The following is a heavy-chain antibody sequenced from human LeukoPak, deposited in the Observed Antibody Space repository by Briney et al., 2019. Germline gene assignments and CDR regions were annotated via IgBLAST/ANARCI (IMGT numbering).Heavy chain of an antibody. Sequence: SVKVSCTASGYTFTGYYMHWERQAPGQGLEWMGWINPNSGGTNYAQKFQGRVTMTRDTSISTAYMELSRLRSDDTAVYSCARGPYYYDSSGYYSRFRNWFDLWGQGTLVTVSS. CDR2: INPNSGGT. D-gene: IGHD3-22*01. CDR3: ARGPYYYDSSGYYSRFRNWFDL. J-gene: IGHJ5*02. V-gene: IGHV1-2*02. CDR1: GYTFTGYY.